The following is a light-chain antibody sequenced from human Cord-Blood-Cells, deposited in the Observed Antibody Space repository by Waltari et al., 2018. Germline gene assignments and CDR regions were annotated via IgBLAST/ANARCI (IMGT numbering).Light chain of an antibody. CDR1: QSVSSY. J-gene: IGKJ1*01. CDR2: DAS. Sequence: EIVLTQSPATLSLSPGERATLSCRASQSVSSYLAWYQQKPGQAPRPPIYDASNRATGIPARFSGSGSGTDFTLTISSLEPEDFAVYYCQQRSNWTFGQGTKVEIK. V-gene: IGKV3-11*01. CDR3: QQRSNWT.